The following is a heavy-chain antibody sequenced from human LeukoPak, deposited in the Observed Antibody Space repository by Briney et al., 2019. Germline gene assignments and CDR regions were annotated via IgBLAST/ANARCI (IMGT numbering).Heavy chain of an antibody. CDR3: AARIAAAGNYYYYGMDV. J-gene: IGHJ6*02. Sequence: SETLSLTCTVSGGSISSYYWSLIRQPPGKGLEWIGYIYYSGSTNYNPSLKSRVTISVDTSKNQFSLKLSSVTAADTAVYYCAARIAAAGNYYYYGMDVWGQGTTVTVSS. CDR1: GGSISSYY. CDR2: IYYSGST. V-gene: IGHV4-59*01. D-gene: IGHD6-13*01.